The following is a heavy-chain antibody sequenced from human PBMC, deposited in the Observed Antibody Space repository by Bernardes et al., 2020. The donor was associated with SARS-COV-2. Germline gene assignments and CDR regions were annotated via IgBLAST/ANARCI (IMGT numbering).Heavy chain of an antibody. J-gene: IGHJ5*02. CDR2: ISSSSSYI. Sequence: GGSLRLFCAASGFTFSSYSMNWVRQAPGKGLEWVSSISSSSSYIYYADSVKGRFTISRDNAKNSLYLQMNSLRAEDTAVYYCARLSGSGWFDPWGQGTLVTVSS. CDR3: ARLSGSGWFDP. V-gene: IGHV3-21*01. D-gene: IGHD3-10*01. CDR1: GFTFSSYS.